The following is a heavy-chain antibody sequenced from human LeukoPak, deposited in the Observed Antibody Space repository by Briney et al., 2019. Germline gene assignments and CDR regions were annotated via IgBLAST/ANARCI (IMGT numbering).Heavy chain of an antibody. Sequence: SCKASGGTFSTYAMQWVRQAPGKGLEYVSSISRSGGGTYYADSVKGRFTISRDNSKNTLYLQMGSLRTEDMAVYYCARDACGGTCYTQPPDYWGQGTLVTVSS. CDR2: ISRSGGGT. CDR1: GGTFSTYA. V-gene: IGHV3-64*02. CDR3: ARDACGGTCYTQPPDY. D-gene: IGHD2-21*01. J-gene: IGHJ4*02.